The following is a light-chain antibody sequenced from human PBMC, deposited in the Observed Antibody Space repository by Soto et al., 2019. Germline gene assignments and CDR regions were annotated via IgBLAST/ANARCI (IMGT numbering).Light chain of an antibody. J-gene: IGKJ1*01. CDR3: QQYGNSSWT. CDR1: QYVSSTY. Sequence: ETVLTQSPGTLTLSPGERATLSCRASQYVSSTYLAWYQHKPGQAPRLLIYAASSRATGIPDRFSGSGSGTDFTLTIRRMEPEDFAVYYCQQYGNSSWTFGQGTKLDIK. CDR2: AAS. V-gene: IGKV3-20*01.